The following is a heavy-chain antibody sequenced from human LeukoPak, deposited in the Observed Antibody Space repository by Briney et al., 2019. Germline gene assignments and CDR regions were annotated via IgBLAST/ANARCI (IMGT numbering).Heavy chain of an antibody. Sequence: KPSETLSLTCTVSGYSISSGYYWGWIRPPPGKGLEWIGSIYHSGSTYYNSSLKSRVTISVDTSQNQFSLKLSSVTAADTAMYYCAGYTDYVSYWGQGTLVTVSS. CDR3: AGYTDYVSY. V-gene: IGHV4-38-2*02. D-gene: IGHD4-17*01. CDR2: IYHSGST. CDR1: GYSISSGYY. J-gene: IGHJ4*02.